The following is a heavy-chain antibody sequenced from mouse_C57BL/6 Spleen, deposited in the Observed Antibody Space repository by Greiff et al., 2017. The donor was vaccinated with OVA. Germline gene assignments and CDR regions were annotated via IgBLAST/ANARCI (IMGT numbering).Heavy chain of an antibody. J-gene: IGHJ1*03. CDR2: IYPGDGDT. V-gene: IGHV1-80*01. CDR1: GYAFSSYW. Sequence: VQLQESGAELVKPGASVKISCKASGYAFSSYWMNWVKQRPGKGLEWIGQIYPGDGDTNYNGKFKGKATLTADKSSSTAYMQLRSLTSEDSAVYFCARQTGSHWYFDVWGTGTTVTVSS. CDR3: ARQTGSHWYFDV.